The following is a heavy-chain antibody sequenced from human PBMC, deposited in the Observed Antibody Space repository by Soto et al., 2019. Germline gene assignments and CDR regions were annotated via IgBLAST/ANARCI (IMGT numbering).Heavy chain of an antibody. Sequence: EVQLLESGGYLVQPGGSLRLSCAASGFTFSSYAMSWVRQAPGKGLEWVSTISGSGSSTNYVDSVKGRFTISRDNSKNTLYLQMNSLRTEDTAVYYWAKDEAMYYFDYWGQGTQVTVS. CDR2: ISGSGSST. CDR1: GFTFSSYA. CDR3: AKDEAMYYFDY. V-gene: IGHV3-23*01. J-gene: IGHJ4*02.